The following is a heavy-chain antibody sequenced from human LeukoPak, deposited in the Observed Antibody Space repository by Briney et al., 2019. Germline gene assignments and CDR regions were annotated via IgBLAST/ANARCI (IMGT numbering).Heavy chain of an antibody. CDR3: ASLNRAARPYYYYMDV. D-gene: IGHD6-6*01. V-gene: IGHV1-69*06. J-gene: IGHJ6*03. CDR1: GYSFTSYG. Sequence: GASVKVSCKASGYSFTSYGISWVRQAPGQGLEWMGGIIPIFGTANYAQKFQGRVTITADKSTSTAYMELSSLRSEDTAVYYCASLNRAARPYYYYMDVWGKGTTVTVSS. CDR2: IIPIFGTA.